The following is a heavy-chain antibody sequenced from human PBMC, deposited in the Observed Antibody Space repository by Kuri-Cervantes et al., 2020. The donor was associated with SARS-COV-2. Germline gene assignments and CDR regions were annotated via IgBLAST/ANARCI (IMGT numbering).Heavy chain of an antibody. D-gene: IGHD3-3*01. J-gene: IGHJ3*02. CDR1: GFTFSSYA. CDR2: ISGSGGST. V-gene: IGHV3-23*01. CDR3: AKDLRSAYDFWSGYYDYDAFDI. Sequence: GGSLRLSCAASGFTFSSYAMSWVRQAPGKGLEWVSAISGSGGSTYYADSVKGRFTTSRDNSKNTLYLQMNSLRAEDTAVYYCAKDLRSAYDFWSGYYDYDAFDIWGQGTMVTVSS.